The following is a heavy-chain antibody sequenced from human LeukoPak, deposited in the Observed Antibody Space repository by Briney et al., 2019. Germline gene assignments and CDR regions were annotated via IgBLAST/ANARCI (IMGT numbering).Heavy chain of an antibody. Sequence: SETLSLTCTVSGYSISSGYYWGWIRQPPGKGLEWIGSIYHSGSTYYNPSLKSRVTISVDTSKNQFSLKLSSVTAADTAVYYCASPAGVQLWSYSFDYWGQGTLVTVSS. CDR2: IYHSGST. CDR1: GYSISSGYY. CDR3: ASPAGVQLWSYSFDY. V-gene: IGHV4-38-2*02. D-gene: IGHD5-18*01. J-gene: IGHJ4*02.